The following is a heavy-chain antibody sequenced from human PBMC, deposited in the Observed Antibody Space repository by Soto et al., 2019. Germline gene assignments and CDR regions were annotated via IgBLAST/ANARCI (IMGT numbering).Heavy chain of an antibody. CDR1: GGSISSGGYY. CDR2: IYYSGST. Sequence: SETLSLTCTVSGGSISSGGYYWSWIRQHPGKGLEWIGYIYYSGSTYYNPSLKSRVTISVDTSKNQFSLKLSSVTAADTAVYYCARDSWRARAYYNGMDVWGQGPTVTVSS. CDR3: ARDSWRARAYYNGMDV. V-gene: IGHV4-31*03. D-gene: IGHD3-3*01. J-gene: IGHJ6*02.